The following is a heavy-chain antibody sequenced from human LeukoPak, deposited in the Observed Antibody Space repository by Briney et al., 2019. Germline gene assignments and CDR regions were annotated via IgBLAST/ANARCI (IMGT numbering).Heavy chain of an antibody. CDR1: GFTFSTYG. Sequence: GGSLRLSCAASGFTFSTYGMNWVRQAPGKGLEWVSTISTNSANTYYTDSVKGRFTISRDNSKNTLFMQMNSLRAEDTAVYYCAKGQSTIATRSFDSWGQGTLVTVSS. V-gene: IGHV3-23*01. CDR2: ISTNSANT. D-gene: IGHD6-6*01. J-gene: IGHJ4*02. CDR3: AKGQSTIATRSFDS.